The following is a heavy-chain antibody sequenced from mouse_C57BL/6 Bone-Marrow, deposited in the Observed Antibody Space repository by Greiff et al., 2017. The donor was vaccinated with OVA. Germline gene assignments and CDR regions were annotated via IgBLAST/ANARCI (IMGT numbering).Heavy chain of an antibody. J-gene: IGHJ4*01. CDR2: ISSGGDYI. Sequence: EVKVVACGEGLVKPGGSLKLSCAASGFTFSSYAMSWVRQTPEKRLEWVAYISSGGDYIYYADTVKGRFTISRDNARNTLYLQMSSLKSEDTAMYYCTRDGYYAMDYWGQGTSVTVSS. V-gene: IGHV5-9-1*02. CDR3: TRDGYYAMDY. CDR1: GFTFSSYA. D-gene: IGHD2-3*01.